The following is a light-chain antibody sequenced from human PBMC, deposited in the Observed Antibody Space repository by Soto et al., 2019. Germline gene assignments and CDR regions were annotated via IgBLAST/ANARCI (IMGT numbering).Light chain of an antibody. CDR3: HQRQSWPRT. CDR1: QAVNTR. Sequence: ENMLTQSPATLSSFPGDRVTLSCRASQAVNTRLAWYQHKPGQAPRLLIYLTSNRAAGIPARFSGSGSGTDFTLTISDVEPEDFAVYYCHQRQSWPRTFGQGTKVHIK. J-gene: IGKJ1*01. CDR2: LTS. V-gene: IGKV3-11*01.